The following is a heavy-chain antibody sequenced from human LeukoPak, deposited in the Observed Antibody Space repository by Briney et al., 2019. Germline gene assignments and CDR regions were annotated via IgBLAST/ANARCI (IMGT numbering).Heavy chain of an antibody. D-gene: IGHD3-10*01. CDR2: VSISGDTT. J-gene: IGHJ4*02. V-gene: IGHV3-23*01. CDR1: EFTSRNYA. CDR3: AKHRTGNFYSAIEY. Sequence: PGGSLRLSCAASEFTSRNYAMSWARQAPGKGLEWVSGVSISGDTTYYADSVKGRFTISRDNSKNTLYLQVNSLRAEDTAVYYCAKHRTGNFYSAIEYWGQGTLVTVSS.